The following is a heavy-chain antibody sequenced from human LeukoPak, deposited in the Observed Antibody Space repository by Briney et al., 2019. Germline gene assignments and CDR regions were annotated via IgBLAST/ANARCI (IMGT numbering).Heavy chain of an antibody. CDR3: ARELGASGFDY. CDR2: SSSSGYTT. D-gene: IGHD2-15*01. J-gene: IGHJ4*02. Sequence: GGSLRLSCAASGFTFSSYEMNWVRQAPAKGLEWISYSSSSGYTTQYADSVKGRFTIPRDNTKNSLYLQMNSLRAEDTAVYYCARELGASGFDYWGQGTLVTVSS. CDR1: GFTFSSYE. V-gene: IGHV3-48*03.